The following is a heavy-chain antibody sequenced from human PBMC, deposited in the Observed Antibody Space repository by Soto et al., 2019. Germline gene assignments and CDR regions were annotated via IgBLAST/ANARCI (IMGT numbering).Heavy chain of an antibody. V-gene: IGHV6-1*01. CDR2: TYYKSKWYN. D-gene: IGHD3-10*01. J-gene: IGHJ4*02. Sequence: SQTLSLTCAISGDSFSSNSAAWSWIRQSPSRGLEWLGRTYYKSKWYNDYAVSVKSRITFNPDTSKNQFSLQLNSVTPEDTAVYYCTTGGLFGTYIGTWGRGTLVTVSS. CDR1: GDSFSSNSAA. CDR3: TTGGLFGTYIGT.